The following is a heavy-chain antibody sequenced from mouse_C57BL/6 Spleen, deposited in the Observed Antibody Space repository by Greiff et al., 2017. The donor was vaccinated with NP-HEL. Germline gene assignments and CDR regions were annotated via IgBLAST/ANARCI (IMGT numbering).Heavy chain of an antibody. CDR1: GFTFSSYA. Sequence: DVQLVESGGGLVKPGGSLKLSCAASGFTFSSYAMSWVRQTPEKRLEWVATISDGGSYTYYPDNVKGRFTISRDNAKNNLYLQMSHLKSEDTAMYYCAREEADYFDYWGQGTTLTVSS. V-gene: IGHV5-4*01. J-gene: IGHJ2*01. CDR2: ISDGGSYT. CDR3: AREEADYFDY.